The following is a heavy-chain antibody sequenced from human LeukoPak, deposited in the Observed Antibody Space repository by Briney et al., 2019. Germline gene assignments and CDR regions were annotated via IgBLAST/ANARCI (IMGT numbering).Heavy chain of an antibody. CDR2: ISGSGGST. CDR3: AKIPRIAAAGTRVTDDAFDI. V-gene: IGHV3-23*01. Sequence: GGSLRLSCAASGFTFSSYAMNWVRQAPGKRLEWVSAISGSGGSTYYADSVKGRFTISRDNSKNTLYLQMNSLRAEDTAVYYCAKIPRIAAAGTRVTDDAFDIWGQGTMVTVSS. D-gene: IGHD6-13*01. J-gene: IGHJ3*02. CDR1: GFTFSSYA.